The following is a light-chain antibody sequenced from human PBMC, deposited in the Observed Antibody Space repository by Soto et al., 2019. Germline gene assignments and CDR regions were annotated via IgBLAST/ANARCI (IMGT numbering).Light chain of an antibody. CDR3: LQYGNSPPT. CDR1: QSVSSNY. V-gene: IGKV3-20*01. J-gene: IGKJ3*01. CDR2: GAS. Sequence: EIVLTQSPGTLSLSPGERATLSCRASQSVSSNYLAWYQQKPGQAPRLLIYGASSRATGIPDRFSGSGSATDFTLTVSRLEPEDFAVYYCLQYGNSPPTFGPGTKVDIK.